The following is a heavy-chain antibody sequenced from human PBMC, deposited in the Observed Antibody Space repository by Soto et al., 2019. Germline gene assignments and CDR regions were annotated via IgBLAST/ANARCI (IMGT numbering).Heavy chain of an antibody. CDR2: ISLYNGNT. Sequence: GASVKVSCKAYDFGFTSHGISWVRHAPGQGLEWMGWISLYNGNTNYAQQFQGRVTMTTDTSTSTAYMELRSLRSDDTAMYFCAIYHLELFRFDYWGQGTLVTVSS. CDR1: DFGFTSHG. J-gene: IGHJ4*02. CDR3: AIYHLELFRFDY. V-gene: IGHV1-18*04. D-gene: IGHD2-2*01.